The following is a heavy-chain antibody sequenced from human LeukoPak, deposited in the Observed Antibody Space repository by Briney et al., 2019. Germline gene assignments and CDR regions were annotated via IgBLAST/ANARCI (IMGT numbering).Heavy chain of an antibody. D-gene: IGHD2-2*01. J-gene: IGHJ6*02. Sequence: GGSLRLSCAASGFTISDNYMSWVRQAPGKGLEWVSIIESGSNTYYTDSVKGRLTISRDKSRNTLFLQMTNLRVADTGVYYCARERYHSANYCGMDVWGQGTTVTVFS. V-gene: IGHV3-66*01. CDR1: GFTISDNY. CDR2: IESGSNT. CDR3: ARERYHSANYCGMDV.